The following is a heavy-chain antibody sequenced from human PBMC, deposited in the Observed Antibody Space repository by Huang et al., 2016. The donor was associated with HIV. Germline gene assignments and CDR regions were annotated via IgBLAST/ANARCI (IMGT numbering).Heavy chain of an antibody. CDR1: GFTVSNNY. CDR2: LCGVGST. Sequence: EVQLVESGGGLIQPGGSLRLSCAASGFTVSNNYMTWVRQATGTGRRCVSVLCGVGSTSYADSVKGRFTISRDNSKNTLFLQMNSLRAEDTAVYYCARVPPGYGGNSYLDYWGQGTLVTVSS. J-gene: IGHJ4*02. CDR3: ARVPPGYGGNSYLDY. V-gene: IGHV3-53*01. D-gene: IGHD2-21*02.